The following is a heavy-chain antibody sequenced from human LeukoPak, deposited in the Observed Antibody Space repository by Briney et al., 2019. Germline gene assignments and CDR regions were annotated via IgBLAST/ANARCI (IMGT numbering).Heavy chain of an antibody. D-gene: IGHD6-19*01. CDR2: ICYSGLT. J-gene: IGHJ4*02. CDR1: GGSISRSSYY. V-gene: IGHV4-39*01. Sequence: SETLSLTCNGSGGSISRSSYYWGWIRQPPGKGLEWIGSICYSGLTYYNPSLKSRVTISVDTSKKQLSLKLTSVTAADTAVYYCATPGYSSGWYWVYWGQGNLVTVSS. CDR3: ATPGYSSGWYWVY.